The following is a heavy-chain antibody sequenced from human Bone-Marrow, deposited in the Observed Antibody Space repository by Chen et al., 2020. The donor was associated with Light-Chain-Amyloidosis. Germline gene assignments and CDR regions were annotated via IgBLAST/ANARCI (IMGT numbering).Heavy chain of an antibody. D-gene: IGHD6-19*01. Sequence: EVQLVESGGVVVQPGESLRLSCEASGFTFDDYPMHWVRQAPGEGLGWVALISWDGGRAYYADSLKGRFTISRDNSKNSLYLQMNSLSTEDTALYYCAKGQGGSGWHFDSWGQGTLVTVSS. CDR1: GFTFDDYP. CDR2: ISWDGGRA. J-gene: IGHJ4*02. V-gene: IGHV3-43*01. CDR3: AKGQGGSGWHFDS.